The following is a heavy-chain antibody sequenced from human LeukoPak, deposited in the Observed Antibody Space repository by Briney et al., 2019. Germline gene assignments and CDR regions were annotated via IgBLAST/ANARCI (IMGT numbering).Heavy chain of an antibody. CDR2: IYTSGST. CDR3: ARGRHGSGSYQEPYFQH. Sequence: SETLSLTCTVSGGSISSYYWSWIRQPAGKGLEWIGRIYTSGSTNYNPSLKSRVTMSVDTSKNQFSLKLSSVTAADTAVYYCARGRHGSGSYQEPYFQHWGQGTLVTVSA. CDR1: GGSISSYY. D-gene: IGHD1-26*01. J-gene: IGHJ1*01. V-gene: IGHV4-4*07.